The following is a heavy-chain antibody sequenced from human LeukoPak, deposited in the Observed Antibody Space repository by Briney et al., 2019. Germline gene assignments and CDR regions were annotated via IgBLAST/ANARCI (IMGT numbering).Heavy chain of an antibody. J-gene: IGHJ3*02. CDR3: ARYVSSGYPFFTI. Sequence: PSETLSLTCAVYGGSFSGYYWSWIRQPPGKGLEWIGEINHSGSTNYNPSLKSRVTISVDTSKNQFSLKLSSVTAADTAVYYCARYVSSGYPFFTIWGQGTMVTVSS. V-gene: IGHV4-34*01. CDR2: INHSGST. D-gene: IGHD3-22*01. CDR1: GGSFSGYY.